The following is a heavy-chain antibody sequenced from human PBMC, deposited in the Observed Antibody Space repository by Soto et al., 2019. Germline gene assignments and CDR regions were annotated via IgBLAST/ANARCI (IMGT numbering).Heavy chain of an antibody. D-gene: IGHD5-12*01. CDR1: GYSFTSYW. CDR2: IDPSDSYT. CDR3: ERSIVATTPAY. Sequence: GESLKISCKCSGYSFTSYWISWVRQMPGKGLEWMGRIDPSDSYTNYSPSFQGHVTISADKSISTAYLQWSSLKASDTAMYYCERSIVATTPAYWGQGTPVTVSS. J-gene: IGHJ4*02. V-gene: IGHV5-10-1*01.